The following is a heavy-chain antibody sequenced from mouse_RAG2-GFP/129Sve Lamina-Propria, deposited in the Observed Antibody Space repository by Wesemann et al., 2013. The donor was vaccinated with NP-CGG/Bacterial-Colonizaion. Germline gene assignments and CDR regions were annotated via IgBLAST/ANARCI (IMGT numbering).Heavy chain of an antibody. CDR2: ISSGSSTI. D-gene: IGHD2-4*01. J-gene: IGHJ3*01. CDR1: GFTFSDYG. Sequence: EVQLVESGGGLVKPGGSLKLSCAASGFTFSDYGMHWVRQAPEKGLEWVAYISSGSSTIYYADTVKGRFTISRDNAKNTLFLQMTSLRSEDTAMYYCAYYDGRDWGQGTLVTVSA. CDR3: AYYDGRD. V-gene: IGHV5-17*01.